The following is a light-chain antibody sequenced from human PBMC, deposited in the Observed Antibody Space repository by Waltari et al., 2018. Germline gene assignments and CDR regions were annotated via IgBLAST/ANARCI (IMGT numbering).Light chain of an antibody. J-gene: IGLJ3*02. CDR1: SSNIGSTF. CDR2: RNN. V-gene: IGLV1-47*01. Sequence: QSVLTQPPSASGTPGQTVNIACSGRSSNIGSTFVYWYQQLPGTAPKLLIYRNNQRPSGVPDRFSGSKSRTSASLAISGRRSEDEANYYCAAWDDRPDEVFGCGTMLTV. CDR3: AAWDDRPDEV.